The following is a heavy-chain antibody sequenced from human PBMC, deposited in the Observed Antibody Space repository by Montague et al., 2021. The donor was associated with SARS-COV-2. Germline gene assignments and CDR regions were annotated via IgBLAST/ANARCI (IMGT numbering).Heavy chain of an antibody. V-gene: IGHV4-39*01. CDR1: GGSISSYY. Sequence: SETLSLTCTVSGGSISSYYWGWIRQPPGQGLEWIGFKYFSGSTYYNPTLKSRVTISVSTSKNQFSLKLSSVTAADTAVYYCARFAYRLLFIASYYGMDVWGQGTTVTVSS. CDR3: ARFAYRLLFIASYYGMDV. J-gene: IGHJ6*02. CDR2: KYFSGST. D-gene: IGHD2-2*01.